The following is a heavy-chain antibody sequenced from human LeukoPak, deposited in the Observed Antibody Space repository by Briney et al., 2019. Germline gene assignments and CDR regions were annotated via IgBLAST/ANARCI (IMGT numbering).Heavy chain of an antibody. CDR2: IYYSVRT. V-gene: IGHV4-39*01. CDR1: GGSISSYY. CDR3: ARHARYGSGDNWFDP. D-gene: IGHD3-10*01. Sequence: SETLSLTCTVSGGSISSYYWSWIRQPPGKGLEWIGSIYYSVRTYSNPSLKGRVTISVDTSKNQFSLKLSSVTAADTAVYYCARHARYGSGDNWFDPWGQGTLVTVSS. J-gene: IGHJ5*02.